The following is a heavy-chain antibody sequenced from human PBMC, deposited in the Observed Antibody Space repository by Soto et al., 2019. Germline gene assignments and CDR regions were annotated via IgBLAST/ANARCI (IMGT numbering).Heavy chain of an antibody. Sequence: GGSLRLSCAASGLTFSSYAMSWVRQAPGKGLEWVSAISGSGGSTYYADSVKGRFTISRDNSKNTLYLQMNSLRAEDTAVYYCAKEAHFSTYYDILTGYPRLFDYWGQGTLVTVSS. J-gene: IGHJ4*02. CDR1: GLTFSSYA. CDR2: ISGSGGST. D-gene: IGHD3-9*01. V-gene: IGHV3-23*01. CDR3: AKEAHFSTYYDILTGYPRLFDY.